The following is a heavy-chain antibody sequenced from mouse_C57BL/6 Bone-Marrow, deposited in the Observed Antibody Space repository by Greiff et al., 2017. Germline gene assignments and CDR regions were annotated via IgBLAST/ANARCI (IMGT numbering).Heavy chain of an antibody. D-gene: IGHD2-4*01. Sequence: EVMLVESGPELVKPGASVKMSCKASGYTFTDYNMHWVKQSHGKSLEWIGYINPNNGGTSYNQKFKGKATLTVNKSSSTAYMELRSLTSEDSAVYYCARIYYYYDWFAYWGQGTLVTVSA. V-gene: IGHV1-22*01. CDR2: INPNNGGT. J-gene: IGHJ3*01. CDR3: ARIYYYYDWFAY. CDR1: GYTFTDYN.